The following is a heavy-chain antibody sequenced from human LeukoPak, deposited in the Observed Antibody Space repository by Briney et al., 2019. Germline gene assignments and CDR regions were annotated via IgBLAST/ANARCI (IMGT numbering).Heavy chain of an antibody. D-gene: IGHD3/OR15-3a*01. Sequence: GGSLRLSCTASGFTFGSYWMSWVRLTPGKGLEWVANIKKDGSEKDYVDSVKGRFTISRDNSKNTLFLQMNSLRAEDTAVYYCASLFGTRTFDYWGQGTLVTVSS. CDR3: ASLFGTRTFDY. V-gene: IGHV3-7*05. CDR2: IKKDGSEK. J-gene: IGHJ4*02. CDR1: GFTFGSYW.